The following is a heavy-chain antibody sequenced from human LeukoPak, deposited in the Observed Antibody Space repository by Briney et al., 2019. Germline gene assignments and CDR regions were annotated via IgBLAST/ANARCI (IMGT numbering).Heavy chain of an antibody. CDR2: IYHSGST. V-gene: IGHV4-30-2*01. J-gene: IGHJ5*02. CDR3: ARGEGGGFDP. CDR1: GGSISSGGYS. Sequence: SQTLSLTCAVSGGSISSGGYSWSWIRQPPGKGLEWIGYIYHSGSTYYNPSLKSRVTMSVDRSKNQFSLKLSSVTAADTAVYYCARGEGGGFDPWGQGTLVTVSS.